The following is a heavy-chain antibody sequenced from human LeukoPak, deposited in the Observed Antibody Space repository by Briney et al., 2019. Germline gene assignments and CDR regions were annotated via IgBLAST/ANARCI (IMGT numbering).Heavy chain of an antibody. D-gene: IGHD3-10*01. CDR2: ISWNSGNI. V-gene: IGHV3-9*01. CDR3: ARDFYKDSGMDV. J-gene: IGHJ6*02. Sequence: GGSLGLSCAASGFTFDDYAMHWVRQAPGKGLEWVSGISWNSGNIGYADSVKGRFTISRDNSKNTLYLQMNSLRAEDTAVYYCARDFYKDSGMDVWGQGTTVTVSS. CDR1: GFTFDDYA.